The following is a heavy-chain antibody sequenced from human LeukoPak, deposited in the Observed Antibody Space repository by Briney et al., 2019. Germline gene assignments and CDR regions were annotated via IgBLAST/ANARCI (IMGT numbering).Heavy chain of an antibody. CDR2: MNPNSGNT. J-gene: IGHJ6*02. CDR1: GYTFTSYD. CDR3: ARASIRYFDRLYGIYYYYGMDV. Sequence: ASVKVSCKASGYTFTSYDINWVRQATGQGLEWMGWMNPNSGNTGYAQKFQGRVTMTRNTSISTAYMELSSLRSEDTAVYYCARASIRYFDRLYGIYYYYGMDVWGQGTTVTVSS. D-gene: IGHD3-9*01. V-gene: IGHV1-8*01.